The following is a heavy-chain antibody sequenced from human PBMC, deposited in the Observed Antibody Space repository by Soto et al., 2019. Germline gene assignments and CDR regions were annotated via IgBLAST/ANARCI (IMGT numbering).Heavy chain of an antibody. V-gene: IGHV1-8*01. D-gene: IGHD3-3*01. CDR3: ARAGEYDFWSGSPSYYYYYMDV. CDR2: INPNSGNT. J-gene: IGHJ6*03. CDR1: GYTFTSYD. Sequence: ASVKVSCKASGYTFTSYDINWVRQATGQGLEWMGWINPNSGNTGYAQKFQGRVTMTRNTSISTAYMELSSLRSEDTAVYYCARAGEYDFWSGSPSYYYYYMDVWGKGTTVTVSS.